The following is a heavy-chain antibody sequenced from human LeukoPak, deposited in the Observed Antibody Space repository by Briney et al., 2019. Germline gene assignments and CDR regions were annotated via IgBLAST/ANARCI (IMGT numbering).Heavy chain of an antibody. CDR2: INGDGRYI. D-gene: IGHD1-1*01. V-gene: IGHV3-21*04. Sequence: GGSLRLSCAASGFTSSTYTMNWVRQAPGKGLEWVSSINGDGRYIYYADSMKGRFTISRDNAKNSLYLQMNSLRAEDTALYYCAKDKGPGTTYYFDYWGQGTLVTVSS. J-gene: IGHJ4*02. CDR1: GFTSSTYT. CDR3: AKDKGPGTTYYFDY.